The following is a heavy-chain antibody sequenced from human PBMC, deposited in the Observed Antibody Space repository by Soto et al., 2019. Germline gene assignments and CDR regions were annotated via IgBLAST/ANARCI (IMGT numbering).Heavy chain of an antibody. CDR2: ISYDGSNK. CDR1: GFTFSSYG. CDR3: AKDGGFIGGSYSYYYYGMDV. V-gene: IGHV3-30*18. Sequence: GGSLRLSCAASGFTFSSYGMHWVRQAPGKGLEWVAVISYDGSNKYYADSVKGRFTISRDNSKNTLYLQMNSLRAEETAVYYCAKDGGFIGGSYSYYYYGMDVWGQGTTVTVSS. D-gene: IGHD1-26*01. J-gene: IGHJ6*02.